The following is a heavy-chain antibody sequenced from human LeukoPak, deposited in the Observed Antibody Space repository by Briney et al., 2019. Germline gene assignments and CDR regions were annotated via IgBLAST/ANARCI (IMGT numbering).Heavy chain of an antibody. Sequence: SVKASCKASGGTFSSYAISWVRQAPGQGLEWMGRIIPIFGTANYAQKFQGRVTFTTDESTSTAYMELSSLRSEDTAVYYCARDPNPYSGEGDYWGQGTLVTASS. CDR1: GGTFSSYA. CDR3: ARDPNPYSGEGDY. J-gene: IGHJ4*02. V-gene: IGHV1-69*05. CDR2: IIPIFGTA. D-gene: IGHD3-10*01.